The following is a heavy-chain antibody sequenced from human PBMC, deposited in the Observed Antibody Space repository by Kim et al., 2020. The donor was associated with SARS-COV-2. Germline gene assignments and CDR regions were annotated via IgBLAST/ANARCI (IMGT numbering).Heavy chain of an antibody. CDR2: IIPIFGTA. V-gene: IGHV1-69*13. CDR3: ASELVDRDSSGYYYFDY. D-gene: IGHD3-22*01. J-gene: IGHJ4*02. CDR1: GGTFSSYA. Sequence: SVKVSCKASGGTFSSYAISWVRQAPGQGLEWMGGIIPIFGTANYAQKFQGRVTITADESTSTAYMELSSLRSEDTAVYYCASELVDRDSSGYYYFDYWGQGTLVTVSS.